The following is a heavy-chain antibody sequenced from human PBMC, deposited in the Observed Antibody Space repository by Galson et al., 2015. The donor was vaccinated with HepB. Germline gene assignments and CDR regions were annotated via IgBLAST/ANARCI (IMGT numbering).Heavy chain of an antibody. J-gene: IGHJ4*02. CDR3: ARDGVSVLVGILFDY. CDR1: GYTFTRYG. D-gene: IGHD4/OR15-4a*01. Sequence: SVKVSCKASGYTFTRYGISWVRQAPGQGLEWMGWISAYNGNTNYAQKLQGRVTMTTDTSTSTAYMELRSLRSDDTAVYYCARDGVSVLVGILFDYWGQGTLVTVSS. V-gene: IGHV1-18*01. CDR2: ISAYNGNT.